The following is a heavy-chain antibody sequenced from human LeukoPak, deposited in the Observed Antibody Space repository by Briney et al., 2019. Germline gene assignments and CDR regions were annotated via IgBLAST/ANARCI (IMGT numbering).Heavy chain of an antibody. CDR3: ARARAYSNQGFYYYGMDV. V-gene: IGHV4-59*01. Sequence: SETLSLTCTVSGGSIRRDYWSWIRQPPGKGLEWVGYISYSGSTSYNPSLESRVTMSVVTSKNQVSLKVNSVTAADTAVYFCARARAYSNQGFYYYGMDVWGQGTTVTVSS. CDR1: GGSIRRDY. D-gene: IGHD4-11*01. J-gene: IGHJ6*02. CDR2: ISYSGST.